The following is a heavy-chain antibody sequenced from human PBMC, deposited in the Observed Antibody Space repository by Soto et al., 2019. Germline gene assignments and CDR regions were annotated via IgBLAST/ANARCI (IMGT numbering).Heavy chain of an antibody. V-gene: IGHV1-3*01. J-gene: IGHJ5*02. CDR2: INAGNGNT. D-gene: IGHD6-13*01. Sequence: QRLEWMGWINAGNGNTKYSQKFQGRVTITRDTSASTAYMELSSLRSEDTAVYYCARDLLPIAAAGISWFDPWGQGTLVTVSS. CDR3: ARDLLPIAAAGISWFDP.